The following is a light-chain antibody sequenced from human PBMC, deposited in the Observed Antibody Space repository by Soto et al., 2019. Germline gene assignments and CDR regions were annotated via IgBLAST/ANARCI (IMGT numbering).Light chain of an antibody. V-gene: IGKV3-11*01. J-gene: IGKJ1*01. Sequence: EIGLTQSPATLSLSPGERATLSCRASQSVSSYLAWYQQKPGQAPRLLIYDASHRATGIPARFSGSGSGTDFTLTISSLEPEDFAVYYCQQRSNWPQWTFGQGTKVDIK. CDR1: QSVSSY. CDR2: DAS. CDR3: QQRSNWPQWT.